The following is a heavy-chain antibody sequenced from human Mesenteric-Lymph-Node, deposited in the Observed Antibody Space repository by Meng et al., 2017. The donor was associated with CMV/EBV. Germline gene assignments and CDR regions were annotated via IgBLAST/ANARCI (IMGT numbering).Heavy chain of an antibody. CDR1: FTVSIYA. D-gene: IGHD2-2*01. CDR3: ARTAWEIVVVPTGWFDP. J-gene: IGHJ5*02. V-gene: IGHV3-30-3*01. CDR2: ISYDGSNK. Sequence: FTVSIYAIHGVRQAPGKGLEWVAVISYDGSNKYYADSVKGRFTISRDNSKNTLYLQMNSLRTEDTAVYYCARTAWEIVVVPTGWFDPWGQGTLVTVSS.